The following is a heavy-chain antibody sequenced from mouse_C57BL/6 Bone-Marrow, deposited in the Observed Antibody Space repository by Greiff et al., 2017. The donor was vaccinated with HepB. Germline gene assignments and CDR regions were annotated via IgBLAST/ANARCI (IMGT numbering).Heavy chain of an antibody. J-gene: IGHJ2*01. CDR3: GHYGSSYGY. CDR2: IYPGDGDT. D-gene: IGHD1-1*01. V-gene: IGHV1-82*01. CDR1: GYAFSSSW. Sequence: LEESGPELVKPGASVKISCKASGYAFSSSWMNWVKQRPGKGLEWIGRIYPGDGDTNYNGKFKGKATLTADKSSSTAYMQLSSLTSEGSAVYFCGHYGSSYGYWGQGTTLTVSS.